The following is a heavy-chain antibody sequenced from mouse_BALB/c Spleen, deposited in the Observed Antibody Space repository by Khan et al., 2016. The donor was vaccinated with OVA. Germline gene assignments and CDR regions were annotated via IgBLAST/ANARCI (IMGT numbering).Heavy chain of an antibody. Sequence: QVQLQQPGAELARPGASVKLSCKASGYTFTDYYINWVKQRTGQGLEWIGEISPGSGDTYYNARFKGKATLTADKSSSTAYMQLSSLTSEASAVYFCARRNYFGYTLAYWGQGTLVTVSA. V-gene: IGHV1-77*01. CDR2: ISPGSGDT. J-gene: IGHJ3*01. CDR1: GYTFTDYY. D-gene: IGHD1-2*01. CDR3: ARRNYFGYTLAY.